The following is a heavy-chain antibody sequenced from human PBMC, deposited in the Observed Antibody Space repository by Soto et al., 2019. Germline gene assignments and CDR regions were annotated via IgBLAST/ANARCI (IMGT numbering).Heavy chain of an antibody. J-gene: IGHJ5*02. CDR3: ARMPRGSYHWFDP. V-gene: IGHV1-18*04. Sequence: ASVKVSCKASGYTLTSYGISWVRQAPGQGLEWMGWISAYNGNTNYAQKLQGRVAMTTDTSTSTAFMELRSLRSDDTAVYYCARMPRGSYHWFDPWGQGTLVTVSS. D-gene: IGHD1-26*01. CDR2: ISAYNGNT. CDR1: GYTLTSYG.